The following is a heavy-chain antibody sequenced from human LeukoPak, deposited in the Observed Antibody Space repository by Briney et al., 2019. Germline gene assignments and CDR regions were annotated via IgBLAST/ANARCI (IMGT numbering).Heavy chain of an antibody. Sequence: PGGSLRLSCAASGSGFTFSTTAMNWVRQAPGKGLEWVSSISGSAGSTFYADSVKGRFTISRDNSKNTLYLQMNSLRAEDTAVYFCAKAPVSGAGYNWFDSWGQGALVTVSS. J-gene: IGHJ5*01. CDR3: AKAPVSGAGYNWFDS. CDR2: ISGSAGST. CDR1: GSGFTFSTTA. V-gene: IGHV3-23*01. D-gene: IGHD6-13*01.